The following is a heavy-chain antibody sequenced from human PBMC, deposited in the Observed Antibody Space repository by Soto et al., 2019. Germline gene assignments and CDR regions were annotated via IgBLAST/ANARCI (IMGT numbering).Heavy chain of an antibody. J-gene: IGHJ4*02. CDR3: ARARDNWNYVDY. D-gene: IGHD1-20*01. V-gene: IGHV1-69*02. CDR1: GGTFSSYT. Sequence: ASVKVSCKASGGTFSSYTISWVRQAPGQGLEWMGRIIPILGIANYAQKFQGRVTITADKSTSTAYMELSSLRSEDTAVYYCARARDNWNYVDYWGQGTLVTVSS. CDR2: IIPILGIA.